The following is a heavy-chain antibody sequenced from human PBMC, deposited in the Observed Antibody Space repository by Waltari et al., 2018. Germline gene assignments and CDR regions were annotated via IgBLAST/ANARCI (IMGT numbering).Heavy chain of an antibody. CDR3: ARGRYLPQYHYYIDV. Sequence: QVQLQESGSGLVKPSETLSLTCTVSGGSISTYHWNWIRQTPGKGLEWIGYIYFRGGTSYNPSLESRVTISVDTSKNQFSLNLASVTAADTAVYFCARGRYLPQYHYYIDVWGKGTTVTVSS. D-gene: IGHD2-2*02. V-gene: IGHV4-59*01. J-gene: IGHJ6*03. CDR1: GGSISTYH. CDR2: IYFRGGT.